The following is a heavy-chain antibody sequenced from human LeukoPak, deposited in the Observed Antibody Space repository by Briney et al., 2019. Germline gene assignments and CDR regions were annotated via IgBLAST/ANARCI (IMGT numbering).Heavy chain of an antibody. J-gene: IGHJ4*02. CDR1: GFTLSDHY. CDR2: IWYDGTNK. CDR3: ARTRYNSGGGDY. D-gene: IGHD6-19*01. Sequence: GGSLRLSCAASGFTLSDHYMDWVRQAPGKGLEWVAVIWYDGTNKYYADSVEGRFTISRDNSKNTLYLQMNSLRAEDTAVYYCARTRYNSGGGDYWGQGTPVTVS. V-gene: IGHV3-33*08.